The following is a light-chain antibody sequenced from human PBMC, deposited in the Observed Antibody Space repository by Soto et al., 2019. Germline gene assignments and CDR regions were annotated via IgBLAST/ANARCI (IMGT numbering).Light chain of an antibody. J-gene: IGKJ1*01. V-gene: IGKV1-17*01. CDR2: GSS. CDR1: QAIRND. CDR3: LQHNAFPRT. Sequence: DIQMTQSPSSLSASVGDRVTITCRASQAIRNDLAWYQQKPGRAPKRLIYGSSSLQSGVPSRFSGRGSGTEFTLTISSLQPEDFATYYCLQHNAFPRTFGQGTKVEIK.